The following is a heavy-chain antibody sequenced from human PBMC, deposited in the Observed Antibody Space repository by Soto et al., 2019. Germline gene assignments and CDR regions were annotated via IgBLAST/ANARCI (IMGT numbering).Heavy chain of an antibody. CDR3: AKDPSAYYYDSSGYYGPDYFDD. V-gene: IGHV3-23*01. J-gene: IGHJ4*02. D-gene: IGHD3-22*01. CDR2: ISGSGGST. CDR1: GFTFSSYA. Sequence: GGSLRLSCAASGFTFSSYAMSWVRQAPGKGLEWVSAISGSGGSTYYADSVKGRFTISRDNSKNTLYLQMNSLRAEDTAVYYCAKDPSAYYYDSSGYYGPDYFDDWGQGTLVTVSS.